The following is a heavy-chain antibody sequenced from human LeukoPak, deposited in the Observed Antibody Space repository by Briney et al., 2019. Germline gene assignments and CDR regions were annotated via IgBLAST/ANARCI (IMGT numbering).Heavy chain of an antibody. Sequence: ASVKVSCKASGGTFSSYAISWVRQAPGQGLEWMGGIIPIFGTANYAQKFQGRVTITTDESTSTAYMELSSLRSEDTAVYYCARVEMATIGQAGVFDYWGQGTQVTVSS. J-gene: IGHJ4*02. CDR3: ARVEMATIGQAGVFDY. V-gene: IGHV1-69*05. CDR2: IIPIFGTA. CDR1: GGTFSSYA. D-gene: IGHD5-24*01.